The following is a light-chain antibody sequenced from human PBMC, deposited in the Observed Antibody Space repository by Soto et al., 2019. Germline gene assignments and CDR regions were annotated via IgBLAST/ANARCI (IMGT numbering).Light chain of an antibody. V-gene: IGLV2-18*02. CDR2: EVS. Sequence: QSLLAQAPPVFRAPGQAVTISLTGNNNAVGSYNRVSWYQQPPGTAPNLMIYEVSNRPSGVPDRFSGSKSGNTASLTISGLQAEDEADYYRNSCTSSGTYVFGTGTKVTVL. CDR1: NNAVGSYNR. J-gene: IGLJ1*01. CDR3: NSCTSSGTYV.